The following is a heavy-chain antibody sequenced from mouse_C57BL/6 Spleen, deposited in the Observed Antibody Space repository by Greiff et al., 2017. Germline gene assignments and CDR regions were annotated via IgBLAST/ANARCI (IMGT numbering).Heavy chain of an antibody. CDR3: ARHGSSYYYFDY. Sequence: EVQLQQSGPELVKPGDSVKISCKASGYSFTGYFMNWVMQSHGKSLEWIGRINPYNGDTFYNQKFKGKATLTVDKSSSTAHMELRSLTSEDSAVYYCARHGSSYYYFDYWGQGTTLTVSS. CDR1: GYSFTGYF. J-gene: IGHJ2*01. D-gene: IGHD1-1*01. CDR2: INPYNGDT. V-gene: IGHV1-20*01.